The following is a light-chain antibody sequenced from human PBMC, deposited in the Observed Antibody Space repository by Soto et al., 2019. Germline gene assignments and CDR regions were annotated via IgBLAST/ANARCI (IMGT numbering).Light chain of an antibody. J-gene: IGLJ1*01. V-gene: IGLV3-21*02. CDR1: NMRSKS. Sequence: SYELSQPSSVSLTPGQTNRIPYGASNMRSKSVRWYQQMPGEAPVLVVYDDSDRTSQIPERISGSNSSNKGTPTIRRVEAGDEADYYCQVWDSSSDQDVFGTGTKVTV. CDR2: DDS. CDR3: QVWDSSSDQDV.